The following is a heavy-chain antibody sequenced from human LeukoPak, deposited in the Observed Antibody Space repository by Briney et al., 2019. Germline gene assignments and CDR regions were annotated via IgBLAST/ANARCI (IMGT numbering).Heavy chain of an antibody. D-gene: IGHD3-10*01. CDR1: GFTFSDYY. J-gene: IGHJ2*01. Sequence: PGGSLRLSCAASGFTFSDYYMSWIRQAPGKGLEWVSYISSSGSTIYYADSVKGRFTISRDNSRNTLSLQMNSLRVEDTAVYYCARVGDHYHWNFDLWGRGTLVTVSS. V-gene: IGHV3-11*01. CDR3: ARVGDHYHWNFDL. CDR2: ISSSGSTI.